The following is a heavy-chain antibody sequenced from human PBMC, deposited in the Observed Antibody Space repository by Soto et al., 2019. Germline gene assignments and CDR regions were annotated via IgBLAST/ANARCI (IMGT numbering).Heavy chain of an antibody. D-gene: IGHD6-19*01. CDR1: GGSISSYY. J-gene: IGHJ4*02. V-gene: IGHV4-59*08. CDR3: ASTRGSSGWWVY. CDR2: IYYSGST. Sequence: QVQLQESGPGLVKPSETLSLTCTVSGGSISSYYWSWIRQPPGKGLEWIGYIYYSGSTNYNPSLKSRVPISVDTSNNQSSLKLSSVTAADTAVYHCASTRGSSGWWVYWGQGTLVTVSS.